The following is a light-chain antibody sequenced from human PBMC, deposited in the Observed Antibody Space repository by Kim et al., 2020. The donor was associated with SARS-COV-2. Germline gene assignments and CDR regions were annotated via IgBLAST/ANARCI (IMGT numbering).Light chain of an antibody. CDR1: QSVSSSY. CDR2: GAS. J-gene: IGKJ4*01. V-gene: IGKV3-20*01. Sequence: LSPGERATLTCRASQSVSSSYLAWYQQKPGQAPRLLIYGASSRATGIPDRFSGSGSGTDFTLTISRLEPEDFVVYYCHQYGSSQTFGGGTKVDIK. CDR3: HQYGSSQT.